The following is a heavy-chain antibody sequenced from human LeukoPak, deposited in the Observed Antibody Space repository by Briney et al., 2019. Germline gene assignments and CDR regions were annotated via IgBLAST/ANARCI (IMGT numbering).Heavy chain of an antibody. CDR1: GYTFTSYD. Sequence: ASVKVSCKASGYTFTSYDINWVRQATGQGLEWMGWMNPNSGNTGYAQKFQGRVTMTRNTSISTAYMELSSLRSEDTAVYYCARDPARSPYYYDSSGYETWGQGTLVTVSS. V-gene: IGHV1-8*01. D-gene: IGHD3-22*01. J-gene: IGHJ5*02. CDR2: MNPNSGNT. CDR3: ARDPARSPYYYDSSGYET.